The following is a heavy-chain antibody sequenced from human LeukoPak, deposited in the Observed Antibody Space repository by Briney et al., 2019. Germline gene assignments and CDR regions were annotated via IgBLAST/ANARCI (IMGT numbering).Heavy chain of an antibody. CDR3: ARDSPGLNLNGFNY. CDR1: GFTFSSYA. D-gene: IGHD2-21*02. CDR2: ISYDGSNK. Sequence: GGSLRLSCAASGFTFSSYAMHWVRQAPGKGLEWVAVISYDGSNKYYADSVKGRFTISRDNSKNTLYLQMNSLRAEDTAVYYCARDSPGLNLNGFNYWGQGTLVTVSS. J-gene: IGHJ4*02. V-gene: IGHV3-30-3*01.